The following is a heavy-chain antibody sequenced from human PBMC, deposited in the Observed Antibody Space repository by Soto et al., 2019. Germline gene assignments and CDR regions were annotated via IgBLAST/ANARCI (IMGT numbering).Heavy chain of an antibody. CDR2: IYWDDDK. Sequence: SGPTLVNPTQTLTLACTFSGFSLSTSGVGVGWIRQPPGKALEWLALIYWDDDKRYSPSLKSRLTITKGTSKNQVVLTMTNMDPVDTATYYCAHSSRGYCVRSSCPNLFDPWGQGTLVTVSS. V-gene: IGHV2-5*02. CDR3: AHSSRGYCVRSSCPNLFDP. J-gene: IGHJ5*02. CDR1: GFSLSTSGVG. D-gene: IGHD2-2*03.